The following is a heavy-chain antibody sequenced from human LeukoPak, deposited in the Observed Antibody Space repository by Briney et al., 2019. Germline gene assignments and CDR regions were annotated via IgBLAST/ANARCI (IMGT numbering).Heavy chain of an antibody. J-gene: IGHJ4*02. CDR3: SRFNRGAFDY. CDR1: GDSVSGNSPA. V-gene: IGHV6-1*01. Sequence: SQTLSLTCAVSGDSVSGNSPAWNWIRQSPSRGLEWLGRTYYRSKWYNEYAVSVKSRITINPDTSKNQFSPQLNFVTPDDTAVYYCSRFNRGAFDYWGQGSLVAVSS. CDR2: TYYRSKWYN. D-gene: IGHD3-10*01.